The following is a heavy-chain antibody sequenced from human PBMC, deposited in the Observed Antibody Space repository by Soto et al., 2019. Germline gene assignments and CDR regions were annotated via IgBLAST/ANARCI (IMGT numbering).Heavy chain of an antibody. J-gene: IGHJ6*02. Sequence: PSETLSLTCAVSGGSISSSNWWSWVRQPPGKGLEWIGEIYHSGSTNYNPSLKSRVTISVDKSKNQFSLKLSSVTAADTAVYYCASGTDDYRDYYGMDVWGQGTTVTAP. V-gene: IGHV4-4*02. CDR1: GGSISSSNW. CDR3: ASGTDDYRDYYGMDV. CDR2: IYHSGST. D-gene: IGHD4-17*01.